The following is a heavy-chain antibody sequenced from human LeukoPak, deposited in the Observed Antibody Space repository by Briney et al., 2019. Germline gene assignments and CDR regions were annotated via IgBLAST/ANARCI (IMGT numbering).Heavy chain of an antibody. CDR3: ARDRTGYVGYEGDPFDI. CDR1: GGSLSNYY. J-gene: IGHJ3*02. CDR2: IFPSGST. V-gene: IGHV4-4*07. D-gene: IGHD5-12*01. Sequence: PSETLSLTCTVSGGSLSNYYWSWIRQSAGKGLEWIGRIFPSGSTNYNPSLESRLTMSVDTPKNQFSLKLSPVTAADTALYYCARDRTGYVGYEGDPFDIWGQGTMVTVSS.